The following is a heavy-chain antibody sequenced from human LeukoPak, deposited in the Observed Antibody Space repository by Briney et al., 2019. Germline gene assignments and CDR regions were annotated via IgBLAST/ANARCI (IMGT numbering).Heavy chain of an antibody. V-gene: IGHV1-69*13. CDR3: ARSRGAVAVFDY. J-gene: IGHJ4*02. CDR1: GGTFSSYA. CDR2: IIPIFGTA. D-gene: IGHD6-19*01. Sequence: SVKVSCKASGGTFSSYAISWVRQAPGQGLEWMGGIIPIFGTANYAQKFQGRVTITADESTSTAYMELSSLRSEDTAVYYCARSRGAVAVFDYWGQGTVVTVSS.